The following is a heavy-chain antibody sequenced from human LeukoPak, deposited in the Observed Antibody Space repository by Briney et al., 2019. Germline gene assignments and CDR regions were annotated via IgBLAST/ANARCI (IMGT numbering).Heavy chain of an antibody. CDR2: ISSSSSYI. J-gene: IGHJ5*02. D-gene: IGHD4-11*01. CDR1: GFTFSSYS. CDR3: ARDAHDYGNYKGPNWFDP. Sequence: GGSLRLSCAAAGFTFSSYSMNWVRQAPGKGLEWVSYISSSSSYIYYADSVKGRFTISRDNAKNSLYLQMNSLRAEDTAVYYCARDAHDYGNYKGPNWFDPWGQGTLVSVSS. V-gene: IGHV3-21*05.